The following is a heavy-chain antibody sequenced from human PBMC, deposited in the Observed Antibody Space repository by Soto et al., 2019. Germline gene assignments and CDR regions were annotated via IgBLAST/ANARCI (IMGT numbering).Heavy chain of an antibody. V-gene: IGHV1-18*01. CDR2: IGIYHGNT. Sequence: QVQLVQSGAEVKKPGASVKVSCKASGYAFTSLGITWVRQAPGQGLEWMGWIGIYHGNTNYAQKLQGRVTMPRDTSTTTANMELKSLRSDDTAVYYCASDRRVGAKTVAYDIWGQGTMVNVSS. CDR1: GYAFTSLG. D-gene: IGHD1-26*01. CDR3: ASDRRVGAKTVAYDI. J-gene: IGHJ3*02.